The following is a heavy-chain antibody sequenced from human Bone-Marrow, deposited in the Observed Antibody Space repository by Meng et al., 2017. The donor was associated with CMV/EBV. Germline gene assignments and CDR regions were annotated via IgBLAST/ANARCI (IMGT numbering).Heavy chain of an antibody. CDR2: INPNSGGT. J-gene: IGHJ4*02. D-gene: IGHD2-15*01. CDR3: ARLPGDCSGGSCYFQMDY. CDR1: GYTFTGYY. V-gene: IGHV1-2*02. Sequence: QVQLVQSGAEVKKPGASVKVSCKASGYTFTGYYMHWVRQAPGQGLEWMGWINPNSGGTNYAQKFQGRVTMTRDTSISTAYMELSRLRSDDTAVYYCARLPGDCSGGSCYFQMDYWGQGTLVTVSS.